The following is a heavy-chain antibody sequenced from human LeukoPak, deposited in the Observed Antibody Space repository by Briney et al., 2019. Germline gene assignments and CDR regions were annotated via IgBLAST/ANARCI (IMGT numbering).Heavy chain of an antibody. CDR3: AKDPEYYYDSSGYNWFDP. CDR2: ISSSGGST. V-gene: IGHV3-23*01. Sequence: GGSLRLSCAASGFTFSSYAMSWVRQAPGKGLEWVSAISSSGGSTYYADSVKGRFTISRDNSKNTLYLQMNSLRAEDTAVYYCAKDPEYYYDSSGYNWFDPWGQGTLVTVSS. J-gene: IGHJ5*02. CDR1: GFTFSSYA. D-gene: IGHD3-22*01.